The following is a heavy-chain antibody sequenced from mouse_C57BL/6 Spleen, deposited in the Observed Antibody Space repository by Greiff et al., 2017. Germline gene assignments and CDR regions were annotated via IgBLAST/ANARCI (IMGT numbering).Heavy chain of an antibody. Sequence: QVQLQQSGAELVKPGASVKMSCKASGYTFTSYWITWVKQRPGQGLEWIGDIYPGSGSTNYNEKFKSKATLTVDTSSSTAYMQLSSLTSEDSAVYYCARNGMITTAMDYWGQGTSVTVSS. CDR2: IYPGSGST. V-gene: IGHV1-55*01. J-gene: IGHJ4*01. CDR3: ARNGMITTAMDY. CDR1: GYTFTSYW. D-gene: IGHD2-4*01.